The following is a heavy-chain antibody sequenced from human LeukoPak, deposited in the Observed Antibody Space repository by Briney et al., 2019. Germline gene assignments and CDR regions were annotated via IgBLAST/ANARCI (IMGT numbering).Heavy chain of an antibody. Sequence: SETLSLTCTVSGGSISSGGYYWSWIRQHPGKGLEWIGYIYYSGSTYYNPSLKSRVTISVDTSKNQFSLKLSSVTAADTAVYYCARGGEVTPDYYYGMDVWGQGTTVTVSS. CDR2: IYYSGST. CDR3: ARGGEVTPDYYYGMDV. CDR1: GGSISSGGYY. J-gene: IGHJ6*02. V-gene: IGHV4-31*03. D-gene: IGHD4-4*01.